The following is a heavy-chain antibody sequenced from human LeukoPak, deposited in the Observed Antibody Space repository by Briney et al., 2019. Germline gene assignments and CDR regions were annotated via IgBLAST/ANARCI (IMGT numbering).Heavy chain of an antibody. CDR1: GFTFGDYA. CDR2: IRSKAYGGTT. CDR3: TRASKRGYSYGYFDY. Sequence: GGSLRLSCTASGFTFGDYAMSWVRQAPGKGLEWVGFIRSKAYGGTTEYAASVKGRFTISRDDSKSIAYLRMNSLKTEDTAVYYCTRASKRGYSYGYFDYWGQGTLVTVSS. V-gene: IGHV3-49*04. J-gene: IGHJ4*02. D-gene: IGHD5-18*01.